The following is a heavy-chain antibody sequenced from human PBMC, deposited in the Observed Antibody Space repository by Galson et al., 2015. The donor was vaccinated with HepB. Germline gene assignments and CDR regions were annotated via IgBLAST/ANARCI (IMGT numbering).Heavy chain of an antibody. CDR3: ARDTVGVTGPRYFDH. CDR1: GFTFSSYS. J-gene: IGHJ4*02. D-gene: IGHD6-19*01. CDR2: ISSDGSMK. V-gene: IGHV3-30*03. Sequence: SLRLSCAASGFTFSSYSMNWVRQAPGKGLEWVAIISSDGSMKYYADFVKGRFTISRDNSKDTLHLQVSSLRTEDTAVYYCARDTVGVTGPRYFDHCGQGTLVPASS.